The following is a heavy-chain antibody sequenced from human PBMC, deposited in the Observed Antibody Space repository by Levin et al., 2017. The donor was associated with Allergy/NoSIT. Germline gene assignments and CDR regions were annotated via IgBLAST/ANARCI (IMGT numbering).Heavy chain of an antibody. CDR3: ARQGASKNLGYCSGGSCYSPLSD. J-gene: IGHJ4*02. Sequence: NLGESLKISCKGSGYSFTSYWIGWVRQMPGKGLEWMGIIYPGDSDTRYSPSFQGQVTISADKSISTAYLQWSSLKASDTAMYYCARQGASKNLGYCSGGSCYSPLSDWGQGTLVTVSS. V-gene: IGHV5-51*01. CDR2: IYPGDSDT. D-gene: IGHD2-15*01. CDR1: GYSFTSYW.